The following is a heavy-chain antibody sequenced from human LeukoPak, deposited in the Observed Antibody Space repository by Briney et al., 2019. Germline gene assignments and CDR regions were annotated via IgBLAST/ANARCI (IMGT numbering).Heavy chain of an antibody. J-gene: IGHJ4*02. D-gene: IGHD1-26*01. CDR1: GFTFSSYA. CDR2: VSGSGGST. V-gene: IGHV3-23*01. Sequence: GGSLRLSCAASGFTFSSYAMSWVRQAPGKGLEWVSAVSGSGGSTYYAGSVKGRFTISRDNSKNTLYLQMNSLRAEDTAVYYCAKWKWELQRVDYWGQGTLVTVSS. CDR3: AKWKWELQRVDY.